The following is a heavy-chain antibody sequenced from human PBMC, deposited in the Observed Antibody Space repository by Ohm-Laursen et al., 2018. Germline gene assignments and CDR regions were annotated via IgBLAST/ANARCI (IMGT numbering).Heavy chain of an antibody. V-gene: IGHV4-59*12. CDR1: GGSISSYY. D-gene: IGHD3-9*01. CDR2: IYYSGST. Sequence: GTLSLTCPVSGGSISSYYWSWIRQPPGKGLEWIGYIYYSGSTNYNPSLKSRVTISVDTSKNQFSLKLSSVTAADTAVYYCARDNYDILTENWFDPWGRGTLVTVSS. CDR3: ARDNYDILTENWFDP. J-gene: IGHJ5*02.